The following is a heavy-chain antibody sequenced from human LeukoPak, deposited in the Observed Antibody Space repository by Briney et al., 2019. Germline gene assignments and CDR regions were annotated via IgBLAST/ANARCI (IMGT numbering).Heavy chain of an antibody. D-gene: IGHD1-1*01. Sequence: GSLRLSCAASGFTASSNYMSWIRQPAGKGLEWIGRIYTSGSTNYNPSLKSRVTISVDTSKNQFSLKLSSVTAADTAVYYCARAETMTQRGYFDYWGQGTLVTVSS. CDR3: ARAETMTQRGYFDY. J-gene: IGHJ4*02. CDR2: IYTSGST. CDR1: GFTASSNY. V-gene: IGHV4-4*07.